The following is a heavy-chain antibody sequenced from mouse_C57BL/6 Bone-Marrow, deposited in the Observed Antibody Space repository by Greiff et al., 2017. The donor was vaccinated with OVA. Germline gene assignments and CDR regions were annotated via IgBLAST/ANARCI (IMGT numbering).Heavy chain of an antibody. Sequence: EVNVVESGGGLVQPGESLKLSCESNEYEFPSPDMSWVRKTPEKRLELVAAINSDGGSTYYPDTMERRSIISIENTTKTLYLRMGSLRSEDTALYYCARGDGSSYGFAYWGQGTLVTVSA. CDR2: INSDGGST. V-gene: IGHV5-2*01. D-gene: IGHD1-1*01. CDR1: EYEFPSPD. J-gene: IGHJ3*01. CDR3: ARGDGSSYGFAY.